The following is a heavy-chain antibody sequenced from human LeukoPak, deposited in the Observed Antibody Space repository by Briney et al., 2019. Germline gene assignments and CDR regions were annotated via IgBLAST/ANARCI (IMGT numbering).Heavy chain of an antibody. J-gene: IGHJ4*02. Sequence: SETLSLTCTVSGGSISSSSYYWGWIRQPPGKGLEWIGSIYYSGSTNYNPSLKSRVTISVDTSKNQFSLKLSSVTAADTAVYYCARGIAVAGTPSGNFDYWGQGTLVTVSS. CDR2: IYYSGST. D-gene: IGHD6-19*01. V-gene: IGHV4-39*07. CDR1: GGSISSSSYY. CDR3: ARGIAVAGTPSGNFDY.